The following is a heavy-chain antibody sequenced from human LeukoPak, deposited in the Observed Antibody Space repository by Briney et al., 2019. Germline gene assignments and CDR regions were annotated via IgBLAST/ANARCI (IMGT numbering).Heavy chain of an antibody. J-gene: IGHJ6*02. V-gene: IGHV4-59*01. Sequence: SETLSLTCTVSDGSISSYYWSWIRQPPGKGLEWIGYIYYSGSTNYNPSLKSRVTISIDTSKNQFSLKLNSVTAADTAVYYCARRSYYGSGSYFYGMDVWGQGTTVTVS. CDR1: DGSISSYY. CDR3: ARRSYYGSGSYFYGMDV. D-gene: IGHD3-10*01. CDR2: IYYSGST.